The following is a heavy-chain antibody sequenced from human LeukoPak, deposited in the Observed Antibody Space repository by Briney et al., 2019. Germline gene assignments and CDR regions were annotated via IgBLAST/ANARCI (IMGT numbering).Heavy chain of an antibody. CDR3: ARSQVYSDY. Sequence: SETLSLTCTVSGGSISSYYWSSVRQPPGKGLWWIGYIYYSGSTNYNPSLKSRVTISVDTSKNKFSLTLSSFTAGDASVYYCARSQVYSDYWGQGTLVTVSS. D-gene: IGHD1-14*01. CDR1: GGSISSYY. CDR2: IYYSGST. J-gene: IGHJ4*02. V-gene: IGHV4-59*01.